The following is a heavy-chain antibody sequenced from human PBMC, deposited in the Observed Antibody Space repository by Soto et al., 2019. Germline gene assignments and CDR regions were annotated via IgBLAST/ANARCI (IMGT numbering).Heavy chain of an antibody. V-gene: IGHV3-33*01. Sequence: GGSLRLSCAASGFTFSNYGMHWVRQAPGKGLKWVAFIWYDGGNKYYAESVKGRFTISRDNSKNTLYLQMNSLRAEDTAVYYCARDGDVNTGFGKDYWGQGTLVTVSS. CDR1: GFTFSNYG. CDR2: IWYDGGNK. J-gene: IGHJ4*02. CDR3: ARDGDVNTGFGKDY. D-gene: IGHD3-16*01.